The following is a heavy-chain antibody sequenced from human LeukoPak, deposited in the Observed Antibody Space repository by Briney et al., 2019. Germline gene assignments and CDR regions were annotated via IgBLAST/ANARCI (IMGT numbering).Heavy chain of an antibody. J-gene: IGHJ4*02. CDR2: ITGSGDTI. CDR3: VRGAASHDY. Sequence: GGSLRLSCSASGFTFSSYEMNWVRQAPGKGLEWISYITGSGDTIYYADSVKGRFTISRDNAKNSLYLQMNSLRAEDTAVYYCVRGAASHDYWGQGTLVTVSS. D-gene: IGHD3-16*01. V-gene: IGHV3-48*03. CDR1: GFTFSSYE.